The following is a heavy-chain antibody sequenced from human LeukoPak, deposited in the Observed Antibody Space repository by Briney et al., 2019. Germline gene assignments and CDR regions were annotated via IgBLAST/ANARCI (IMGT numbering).Heavy chain of an antibody. D-gene: IGHD3-22*01. Sequence: SQTLSLTCTVSGGSISSGSYYWSWIRQPAGKGLEWIGRIYTSGSTNYNPSLKSRVTISVDTSKNQFSLKMSSVTAADTAVYYCAMAYYYDSSGYYLWGQGTLVTVSS. V-gene: IGHV4-61*02. CDR3: AMAYYYDSSGYYL. CDR1: GGSISSGSYY. J-gene: IGHJ4*02. CDR2: IYTSGST.